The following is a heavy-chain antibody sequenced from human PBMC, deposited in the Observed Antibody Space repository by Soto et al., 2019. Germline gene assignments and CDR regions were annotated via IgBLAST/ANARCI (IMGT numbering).Heavy chain of an antibody. CDR2: INSDGSST. CDR1: GFTFSSYW. D-gene: IGHD2-15*01. CDR3: VRTSLVVAAATREDY. V-gene: IGHV3-74*01. J-gene: IGHJ4*02. Sequence: PGGSLRLSCAASGFTFSSYWMHWVRQAPGKGLVWVSRINSDGSSTSYAGPVKGRFTISRDNAKNTLYLQMNSLRAEDTAVYYCVRTSLVVAAATREDYWGQGTLVTVSS.